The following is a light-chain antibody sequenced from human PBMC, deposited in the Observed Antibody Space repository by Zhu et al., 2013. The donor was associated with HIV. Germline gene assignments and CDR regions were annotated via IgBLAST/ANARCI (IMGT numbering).Light chain of an antibody. CDR2: GAS. V-gene: IGKV3-20*01. Sequence: EIVLTQSPGTLTLSAGERATLSCRASQTVSKNYLAWYQQKPGQTPRLIIHGASSRDTGIPDRFSGSGSGTDFTLTISRLEPEDIGMYFCQRFGSSVTWTFGQGTNLEIK. J-gene: IGKJ1*01. CDR1: QTVSKNY. CDR3: QRFGSSVTWT.